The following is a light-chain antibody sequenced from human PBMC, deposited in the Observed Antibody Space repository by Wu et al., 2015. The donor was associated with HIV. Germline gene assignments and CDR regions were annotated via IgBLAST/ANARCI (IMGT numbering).Light chain of an antibody. V-gene: IGKV3-20*01. CDR3: QQYGTSPDT. J-gene: IGKJ2*01. CDR2: GAS. Sequence: EIVLTQSPGTLSLSPGERATLSCRASQSISSSYLAWYQQKPGQAPRLLIYGASSRATGIPDRFSGSGSGTDFTLNISRLEPEDFAVYYCQQYGTSPDTFGQGTKLEIK. CDR1: QSISSSY.